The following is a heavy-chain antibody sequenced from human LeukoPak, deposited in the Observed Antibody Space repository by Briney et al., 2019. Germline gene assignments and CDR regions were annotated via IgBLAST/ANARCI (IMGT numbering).Heavy chain of an antibody. CDR3: ARERSSGYYPHDAFDI. Sequence: ASVKVSCKASGYTFTSYAMNWVRQAPGQGLEWMGWINTNTGNPTYAQGFTGRFVFSLDTSVSTAYLQISSLKAEDTAVYYCARERSSGYYPHDAFDIWAKGQWSPSLQ. J-gene: IGHJ3*02. V-gene: IGHV7-4-1*02. CDR1: GYTFTSYA. D-gene: IGHD3-22*01. CDR2: INTNTGNP.